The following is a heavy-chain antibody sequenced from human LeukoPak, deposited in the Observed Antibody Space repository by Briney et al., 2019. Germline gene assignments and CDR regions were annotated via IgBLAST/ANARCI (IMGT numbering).Heavy chain of an antibody. CDR2: ISAYNGNT. J-gene: IGHJ6*03. V-gene: IGHV1-18*01. D-gene: IGHD3-9*01. CDR1: GYTFTSYG. CDR3: ARVHTYYDILTGYRNYYYMDV. Sequence: GASVKVSCKASGYTFTSYGISWVRQAPGQGLEWMGWISAYNGNTNYAQKLQGRVTMTTDTSTSTAYKELRSLRSDDTAVYYCARVHTYYDILTGYRNYYYMDVWGKGTTVTISS.